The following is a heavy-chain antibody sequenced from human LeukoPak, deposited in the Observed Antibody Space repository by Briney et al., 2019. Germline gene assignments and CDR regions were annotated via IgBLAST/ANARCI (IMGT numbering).Heavy chain of an antibody. CDR1: GYTFTGYY. V-gene: IGHV1-8*02. Sequence: GASVKVSCKASGYTFTGYYMHWVRQAPGQGLEWMGWMNPNSGNTGYAQKFQGRVTMTRNTSISTAYMELSSLRSEDTAVYYCATMTDNWYFDLWGRGTLVTVSS. CDR3: ATMTDNWYFDL. J-gene: IGHJ2*01. D-gene: IGHD2-21*02. CDR2: MNPNSGNT.